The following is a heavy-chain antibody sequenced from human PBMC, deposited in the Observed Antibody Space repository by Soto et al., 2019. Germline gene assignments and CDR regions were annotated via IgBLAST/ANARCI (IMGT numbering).Heavy chain of an antibody. Sequence: SETLSLTCAVYGGSFSGYYWSWIRQPPGKGLEWIGEINHSGSTNYNPSLKSRVTISVDTSKNQFSLKLSSVTAADTAVYYCARSRGSSGWYILDYWGQGTQVTVSS. CDR3: ARSRGSSGWYILDY. CDR2: INHSGST. J-gene: IGHJ4*02. D-gene: IGHD6-19*01. V-gene: IGHV4-34*01. CDR1: GGSFSGYY.